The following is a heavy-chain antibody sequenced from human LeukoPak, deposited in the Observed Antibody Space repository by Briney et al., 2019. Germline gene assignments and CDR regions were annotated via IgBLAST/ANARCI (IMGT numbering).Heavy chain of an antibody. Sequence: GALRLSCAASGFTFSSYAMSWVRQAPGKGLEWVSAISGSGGSTYYADSVKGRFTISRDNSKDTLYLQMNSLRVEDTAIYYCANTYSGWYTNDQWGQGTVVTVSS. D-gene: IGHD6-19*01. CDR1: GFTFSSYA. CDR2: ISGSGGST. V-gene: IGHV3-23*01. J-gene: IGHJ4*02. CDR3: ANTYSGWYTNDQ.